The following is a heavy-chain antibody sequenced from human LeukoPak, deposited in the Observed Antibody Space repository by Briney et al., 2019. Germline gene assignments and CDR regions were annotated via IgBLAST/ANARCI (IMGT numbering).Heavy chain of an antibody. CDR3: ARGGAARPDY. Sequence: GSLRLSCAASGFTFSSYGMNWVRQAPGRGLEWVSYISNSGTTIYYADSVKGRFTISRDSAKNSLYLQMNTLRAEDTAVYYCARGGAARPDYWGQGTLVTVSS. J-gene: IGHJ4*02. V-gene: IGHV3-48*01. CDR2: ISNSGTTI. CDR1: GFTFSSYG. D-gene: IGHD6-6*01.